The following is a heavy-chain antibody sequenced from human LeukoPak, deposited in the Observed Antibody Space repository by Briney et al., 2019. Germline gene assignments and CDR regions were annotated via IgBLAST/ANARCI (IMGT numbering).Heavy chain of an antibody. CDR1: GYTFTGYY. CDR3: ARGNKIAAPARPVYYYYMDV. D-gene: IGHD6-13*01. V-gene: IGHV1-2*06. Sequence: VASVKVSCKASGYTFTGYYMHWVRQAPGQGLEWMGRINPNSGGTNYAQKFQGRVTMTRDTSISTAYMELSRLRSDDTAVYYCARGNKIAAPARPVYYYYMDVWGKGTTVTVSS. CDR2: INPNSGGT. J-gene: IGHJ6*03.